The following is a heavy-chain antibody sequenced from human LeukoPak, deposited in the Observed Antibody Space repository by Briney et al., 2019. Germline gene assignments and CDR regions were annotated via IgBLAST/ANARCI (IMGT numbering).Heavy chain of an antibody. CDR2: ISWNGGSK. CDR3: ARGYSSSWFRGWFDP. V-gene: IGHV3-9*01. CDR1: GFSFDDYA. J-gene: IGHJ5*02. D-gene: IGHD6-13*01. Sequence: GGSLRLSCAASGFSFDDYAMHWVRQAPGKGLEWVSGISWNGGSKGYADSVKGRFTISRDNAKNSLYLQMNSLRAEDTAVYYCARGYSSSWFRGWFDPWGQGTLVTVSS.